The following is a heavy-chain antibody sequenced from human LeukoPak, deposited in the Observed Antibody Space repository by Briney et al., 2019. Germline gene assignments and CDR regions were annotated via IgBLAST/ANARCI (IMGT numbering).Heavy chain of an antibody. CDR2: INTDGSST. D-gene: IGHD2-2*01. V-gene: IGHV3-74*01. Sequence: GGSLRLSCAGSGFTFSNYWMHWVRQAPGKGLVWVSRINTDGSSTSYADSVKGRFTISRDNSKNTLYLQMNSLRAEDTAVYYCAREGEDVVPAPPDYWGQGTLVTVSS. CDR3: AREGEDVVPAPPDY. CDR1: GFTFSNYW. J-gene: IGHJ4*02.